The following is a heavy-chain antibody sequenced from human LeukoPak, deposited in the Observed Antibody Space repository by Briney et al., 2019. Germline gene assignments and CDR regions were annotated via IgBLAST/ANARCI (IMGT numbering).Heavy chain of an antibody. Sequence: GGSLRLSCEVSGFTFNTYAMSWVRQAPGQGPEWVSAISGSGETTYYADSVKGRFTISRDNSKNTLYLQMDSLRAEDTAIFYCAKEMFYYGSGGTVDVWGRGTTVTVSS. CDR3: AKEMFYYGSGGTVDV. CDR1: GFTFNTYA. V-gene: IGHV3-23*01. J-gene: IGHJ6*02. D-gene: IGHD3-10*01. CDR2: ISGSGETT.